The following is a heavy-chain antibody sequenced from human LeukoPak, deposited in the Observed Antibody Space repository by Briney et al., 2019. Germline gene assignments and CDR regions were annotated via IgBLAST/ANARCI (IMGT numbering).Heavy chain of an antibody. V-gene: IGHV4-34*01. J-gene: IGHJ4*02. Sequence: SETLSLACAVYGGSFSGYYWSWIRQPPGKGLEWIGEINHSGSTNYNPSLKSRVTISVDTSKNQFSLKLSSVTAADTAVYYCARVFKLLGDYVWGSYRAPNSYFDYWGQGTLVTVSS. CDR3: ARVFKLLGDYVWGSYRAPNSYFDY. CDR1: GGSFSGYY. CDR2: INHSGST. D-gene: IGHD3-16*02.